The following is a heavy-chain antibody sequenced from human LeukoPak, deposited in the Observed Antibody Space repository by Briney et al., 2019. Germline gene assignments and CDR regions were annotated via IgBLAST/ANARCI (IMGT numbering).Heavy chain of an antibody. D-gene: IGHD3-10*01. J-gene: IGHJ4*02. CDR3: ARRLWFGELYDY. CDR2: ISSSSNTI. Sequence: GGSLRLSCVASGFTFSSYSMNWVRQAPGKGLEWVSYISSSSNTIYNADSVKGRFTTSRDNAKNSLCLQMNSLRAEDTAVYYCARRLWFGELYDYWGQGTLVAVSS. V-gene: IGHV3-48*01. CDR1: GFTFSSYS.